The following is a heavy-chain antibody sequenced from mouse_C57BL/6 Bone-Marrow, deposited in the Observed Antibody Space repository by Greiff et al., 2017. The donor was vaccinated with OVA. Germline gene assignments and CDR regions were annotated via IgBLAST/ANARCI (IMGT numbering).Heavy chain of an antibody. CDR3: ARDYGSSYWYFDV. Sequence: VQLKESGPGLVQPSQSLSITCTVSGFSLTSYGVHWVRQSPGKGLEWLGVIWSGGSTDYNAAFISRLSISKDNAKSQVFFKMNSLQADDTAIYYCARDYGSSYWYFDVWGTGTTVTVSS. CDR2: IWSGGST. J-gene: IGHJ1*03. CDR1: GFSLTSYG. V-gene: IGHV2-2*01. D-gene: IGHD1-1*01.